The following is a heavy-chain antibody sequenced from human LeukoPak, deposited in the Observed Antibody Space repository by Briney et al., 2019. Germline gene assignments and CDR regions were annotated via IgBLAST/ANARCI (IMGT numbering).Heavy chain of an antibody. Sequence: SETLSLTCTVSGGSISSGDYYWSWIRQPPGKGLEWIGYIYYSGSTYYNPSLKSRVTTSVDTSKNQFSLKLSSVTAADTAVYYCARDAGRDGYNLWGQGTLVTVSS. CDR2: IYYSGST. CDR1: GGSISSGDYY. CDR3: ARDAGRDGYNL. D-gene: IGHD5-24*01. V-gene: IGHV4-30-4*01. J-gene: IGHJ4*02.